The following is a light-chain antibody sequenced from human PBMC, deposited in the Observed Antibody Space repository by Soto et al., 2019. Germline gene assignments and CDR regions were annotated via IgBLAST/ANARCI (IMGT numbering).Light chain of an antibody. V-gene: IGKV1-33*01. CDR2: DAS. CDR3: QQYNNRPPT. Sequence: DIQMTQSPSSLSASVGDRVTITCQASQDISNYLNWYQQKPGKAPKLLIYDASNLATGVPSRFSGSGSGTDFTFTISSLQPEDIATYYCQQYNNRPPTFGGGTKVEIK. J-gene: IGKJ4*01. CDR1: QDISNY.